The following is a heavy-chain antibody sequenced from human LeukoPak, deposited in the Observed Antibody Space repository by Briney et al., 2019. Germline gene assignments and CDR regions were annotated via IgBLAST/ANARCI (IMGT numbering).Heavy chain of an antibody. CDR1: GFTFGSSW. V-gene: IGHV3-7*01. CDR3: ARDPGGYAWGGFDI. J-gene: IGHJ3*02. Sequence: GGSLRLSCAAFGFTFGSSWMSWVRQAPGKGLEWVANIKPDGSDKYYAASMKGRFTISRDNAKNSLYLQMNSLRVEDTAVYYCARDPGGYAWGGFDIWGQGTRVAVSS. D-gene: IGHD2-2*01. CDR2: IKPDGSDK.